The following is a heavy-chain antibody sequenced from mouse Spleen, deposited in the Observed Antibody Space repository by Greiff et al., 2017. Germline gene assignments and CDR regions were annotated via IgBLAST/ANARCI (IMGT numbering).Heavy chain of an antibody. CDR3: ARRGYYSYDGVWFAY. D-gene: IGHD2-12*01. Sequence: EVQRVESGPELVKPGASVKIPCKASGYTFTDYNMDWVKQSHGKSLEWIGDINPNNGGTIYNQKFKGKATLTVDKSSSTAYMELRSLTSEDTAVYYCARRGYYSYDGVWFAYWGQGTLVTVSA. J-gene: IGHJ3*01. CDR1: GYTFTDYN. CDR2: INPNNGGT. V-gene: IGHV1-18*01.